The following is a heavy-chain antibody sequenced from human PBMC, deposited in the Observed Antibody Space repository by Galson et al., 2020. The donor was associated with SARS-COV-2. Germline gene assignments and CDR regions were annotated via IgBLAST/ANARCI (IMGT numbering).Heavy chain of an antibody. CDR1: GITFTNYN. CDR2: IDNSNNYI. V-gene: IGHV3-21*01. J-gene: IGHJ4*02. D-gene: IGHD1-1*01. Sequence: KIGESLKISCAATGITFTNYNINWVRQAPGKGLEWVSSIDNSNNYIYYADSVRGRFTMSRDNAKNSLSLHMNSLRAEDTAVYYCARDSGWNYYFDLWGQGTLVTVSS. CDR3: ARDSGWNYYFDL.